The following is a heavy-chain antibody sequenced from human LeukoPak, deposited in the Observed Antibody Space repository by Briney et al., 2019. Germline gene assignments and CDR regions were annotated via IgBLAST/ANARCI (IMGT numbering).Heavy chain of an antibody. CDR2: VYDSGNT. Sequence: SETLSLTCNVSGSSISGYYWSWIRQPPGKGLEWIGYVYDSGNTNYSPSLRSRVTISLDTSKDQFSLQLGSVTAADTAVYYCARGDSHLHSSGYYYYWGQGTLVTVSS. V-gene: IGHV4-59*01. D-gene: IGHD3-22*01. J-gene: IGHJ4*02. CDR3: ARGDSHLHSSGYYYY. CDR1: GSSISGYY.